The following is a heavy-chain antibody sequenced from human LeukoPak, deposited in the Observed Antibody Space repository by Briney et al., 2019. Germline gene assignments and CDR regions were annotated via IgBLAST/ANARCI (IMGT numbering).Heavy chain of an antibody. J-gene: IGHJ4*01. CDR1: GGSISSYY. D-gene: IGHD6-19*01. CDR3: ARISWWLVRNYFDF. Sequence: SETLSLTCTVSGGSISSYYWSWIRQPPGKGLEWIGYIYYSGSTNYNPSLKSRVTIPVDTSKNQFSLKLTSVTAADTAVYYCARISWWLVRNYFDFWGHGTLVTASS. V-gene: IGHV4-59*12. CDR2: IYYSGST.